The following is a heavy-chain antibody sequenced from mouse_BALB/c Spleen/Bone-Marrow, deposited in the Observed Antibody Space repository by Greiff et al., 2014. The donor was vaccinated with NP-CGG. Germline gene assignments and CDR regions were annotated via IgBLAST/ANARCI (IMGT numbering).Heavy chain of an antibody. Sequence: EVQLQQSGAELVKPGASVKLSCTASGFNIKDTYMHWVKQRPEQGLEWIGRIDPANGNTKYDPKFQGKATITADTSSNTAYLQLSSLTSEDTAVCYCAMYYYGSSLFAYWGQGTLVTVSA. D-gene: IGHD1-1*01. CDR3: AMYYYGSSLFAY. CDR2: IDPANGNT. V-gene: IGHV14-3*02. J-gene: IGHJ3*01. CDR1: GFNIKDTY.